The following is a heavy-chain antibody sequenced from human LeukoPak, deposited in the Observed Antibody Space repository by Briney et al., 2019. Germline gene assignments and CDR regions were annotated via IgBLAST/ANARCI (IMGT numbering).Heavy chain of an antibody. CDR1: GGSISSYY. D-gene: IGHD1-26*01. J-gene: IGHJ4*02. Sequence: PSETLSLTCTVSGGSISSYYWSWIRQPPGKGLEWIGYIYYSGSTNYNPSLKSRVTISVDTSKNQFSLKLSSVTAADTAVYYCARATVGANWYFDYWGQGTLVTVSS. CDR3: ARATVGANWYFDY. CDR2: IYYSGST. V-gene: IGHV4-59*01.